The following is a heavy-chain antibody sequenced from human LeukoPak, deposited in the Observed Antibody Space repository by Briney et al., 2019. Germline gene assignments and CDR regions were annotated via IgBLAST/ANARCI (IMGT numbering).Heavy chain of an antibody. CDR1: GYTFTNYG. Sequence: ASVKVSCKASGYTFTNYGSSWVRQAPGQGLEWMGWINAGNGNTKYSQEFQGRVTITRDTSASTAYMELSSLRSEDMAVYYCARASRYSSSFNWFDPWGQGTLVTVSS. V-gene: IGHV1-3*03. J-gene: IGHJ5*02. CDR3: ARASRYSSSFNWFDP. D-gene: IGHD6-19*01. CDR2: INAGNGNT.